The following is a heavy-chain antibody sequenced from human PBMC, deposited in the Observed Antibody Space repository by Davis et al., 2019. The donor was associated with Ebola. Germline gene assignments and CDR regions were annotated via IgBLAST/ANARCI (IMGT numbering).Heavy chain of an antibody. CDR2: INPSGGST. CDR3: GGGGGLVDAFDI. Sequence: ASVKVSCKASGYTFTSYYMHWVRQAPGQGLEWMGIINPSGGSTSYAQKFQGRVTMTRDTSTSTVYMELSSLRSEDTAVYWGGGGGGLVDAFDIWGQGTMVTVSS. J-gene: IGHJ3*02. D-gene: IGHD3-16*01. V-gene: IGHV1-46*01. CDR1: GYTFTSYY.